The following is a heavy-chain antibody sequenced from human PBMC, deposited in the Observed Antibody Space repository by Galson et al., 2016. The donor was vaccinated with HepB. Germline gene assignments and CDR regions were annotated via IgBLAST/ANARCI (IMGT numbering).Heavy chain of an antibody. Sequence: SETLSLTCAVSGGSISSSNWWSWVRQPPGKGLEWIGYIYHGGSTSYNPSLKTRLTISLDRSNNKVSLKLNSVTAADTAVYYCARDSGERCTSCYDYWGQGILVTVSS. CDR2: IYHGGST. CDR1: GGSISSSNW. J-gene: IGHJ4*02. CDR3: ARDSGERCTSCYDY. V-gene: IGHV4-4*02. D-gene: IGHD2-2*01.